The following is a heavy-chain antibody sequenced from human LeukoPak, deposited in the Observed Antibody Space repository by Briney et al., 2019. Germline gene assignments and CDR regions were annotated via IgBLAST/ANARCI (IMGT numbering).Heavy chain of an antibody. CDR2: LYSGSDT. CDR3: ARVGDHFHWYLDL. D-gene: IGHD3-10*01. V-gene: IGHV3-53*01. CDR1: GFTVSTNY. Sequence: GGSLRLSCAASGFTVSTNYMNWVRQAPGKELEWVSILYSGSDTYYADSVKGRFTISRDSSKNILSLQMNNLRAEDTAVYYCARVGDHFHWYLDLWGRGTLVTVSS. J-gene: IGHJ2*01.